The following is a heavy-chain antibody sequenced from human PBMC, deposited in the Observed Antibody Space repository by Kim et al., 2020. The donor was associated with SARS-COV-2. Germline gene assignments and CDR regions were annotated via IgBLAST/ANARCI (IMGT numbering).Heavy chain of an antibody. V-gene: IGHV3-48*04. J-gene: IGHJ3*01. CDR3: AKYGSGSYFHV. D-gene: IGHD3-10*01. CDR2: ISSDSITT. Sequence: GGSLRLSCAASGFTFSSYSMSWVRQAPGKGLEWLSFISSDSITTYYADSVRGRFTISRDNAENSLYLQMNSLRVEETAVYYCAKYGSGSYFHVWGQGTMV. CDR1: GFTFSSYS.